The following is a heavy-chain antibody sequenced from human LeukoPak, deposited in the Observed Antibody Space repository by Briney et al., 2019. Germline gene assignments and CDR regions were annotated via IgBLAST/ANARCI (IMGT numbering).Heavy chain of an antibody. CDR3: ARVEHRYCSGGSCYADY. CDR1: GYTFTSYG. Sequence: ASVKVSCKASGYTFTSYGISWVRQAPGQGLEWMGWISAYNGNTNYAQKLQGRVTMTTDTSTSTAYMELRSLRSGDTAVYYCARVEHRYCSGGSCYADYWGQGTLVTVSS. V-gene: IGHV1-18*01. D-gene: IGHD2-15*01. CDR2: ISAYNGNT. J-gene: IGHJ4*02.